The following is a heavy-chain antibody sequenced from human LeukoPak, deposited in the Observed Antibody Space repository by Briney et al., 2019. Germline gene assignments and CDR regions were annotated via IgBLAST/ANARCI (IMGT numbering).Heavy chain of an antibody. CDR2: INPNSGGT. Sequence: ASVKVSCKASGYTFTGYYMHWVRRAPGQGLEWMGWINPNSGGTNYAQKFQGRVTMTRDTSISTAYMELSRLRSDDTAVYYCARYYDILTGLDYWGQGTLVTVSS. CDR1: GYTFTGYY. D-gene: IGHD3-9*01. CDR3: ARYYDILTGLDY. J-gene: IGHJ4*02. V-gene: IGHV1-2*02.